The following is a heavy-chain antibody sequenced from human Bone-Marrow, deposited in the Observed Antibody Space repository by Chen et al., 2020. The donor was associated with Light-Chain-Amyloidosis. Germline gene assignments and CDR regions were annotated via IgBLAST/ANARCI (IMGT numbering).Heavy chain of an antibody. CDR3: AGHSGYHYFDN. V-gene: IGHV4-39*01. CDR2: IYYSGST. D-gene: IGHD5-12*01. CDR1: GGSLSSSTYY. J-gene: IGHJ4*02. Sequence: QLQLQESGPGLVKPSETLSLTCTVSGGSLSSSTYYWGWIRQPPGKGLEWIGTIYYSGSTYYTPSLKSRVTISVDTSKNQFSRNLSSVTAADTAVYYCAGHSGYHYFDNWGQGTPVTVSS.